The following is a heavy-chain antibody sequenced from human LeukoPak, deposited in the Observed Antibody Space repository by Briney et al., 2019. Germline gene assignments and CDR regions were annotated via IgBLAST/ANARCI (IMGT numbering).Heavy chain of an antibody. CDR2: ISSSSSYI. V-gene: IGHV3-21*01. CDR3: AGRYCSNGVCSFDP. Sequence: PGGSLRLSCAASGFTFSSYSMTWVRQAPGKGLEWVSSISSSSSYIYYADSVKGRFTISRDNAKNSLSLQMNSLRVEDTAVYYCAGRYCSNGVCSFDPWGQGTLVTVSS. J-gene: IGHJ5*02. D-gene: IGHD2-8*01. CDR1: GFTFSSYS.